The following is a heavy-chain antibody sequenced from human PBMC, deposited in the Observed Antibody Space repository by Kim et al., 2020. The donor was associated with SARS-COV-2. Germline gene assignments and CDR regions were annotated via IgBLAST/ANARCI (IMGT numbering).Heavy chain of an antibody. Sequence: PSLKSRVTISVDTSKNRFSLKLSSVTAADTAVYYCALGRQLVGDGNWFDPWGQGTLVTVSS. D-gene: IGHD6-6*01. J-gene: IGHJ5*02. V-gene: IGHV4-34*01. CDR3: ALGRQLVGDGNWFDP.